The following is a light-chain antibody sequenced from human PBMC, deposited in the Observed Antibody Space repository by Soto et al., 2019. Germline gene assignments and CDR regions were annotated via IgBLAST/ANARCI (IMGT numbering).Light chain of an antibody. CDR1: SSNIGAGYE. J-gene: IGLJ1*01. V-gene: IGLV1-40*01. CDR3: QSYDNSLSGSYV. Sequence: QSVLTQPPSVSGAPGERVTISCTGSSSNIGAGYEVHWYQQLPGTSPKLLIYEDTDRPSGAPDRFSGSKSGTSASLAITGLLAEDEDDYYCQSYDNSLSGSYVFGTGTKVTVL. CDR2: EDT.